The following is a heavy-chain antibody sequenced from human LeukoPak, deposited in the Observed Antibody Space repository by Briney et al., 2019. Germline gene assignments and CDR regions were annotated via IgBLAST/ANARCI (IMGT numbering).Heavy chain of an antibody. D-gene: IGHD3-3*01. CDR3: ARGPRNYDFWSGYSNNWFDP. CDR1: GFTFNRYS. V-gene: IGHV3-48*01. Sequence: GASLRLSCAASGFTFNRYSMNWVRQAPGKGLEWISYISSSGTTIYYADSVQGRFIISRDNARNSLYLQMNSLRAEDTAVYYCARGPRNYDFWSGYSNNWFDPWGQGTLVTVSS. CDR2: ISSSGTTI. J-gene: IGHJ5*02.